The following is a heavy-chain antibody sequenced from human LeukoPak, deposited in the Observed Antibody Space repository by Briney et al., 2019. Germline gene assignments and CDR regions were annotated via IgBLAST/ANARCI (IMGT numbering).Heavy chain of an antibody. CDR2: IYWDDDK. Sequence: SGPTLVNPTQTLTLTSTFSGFSFTTSGMSVGWIRQTPGKALEWLALIYWDDDKRYSPSLQSRLTITKDTSENQVVLTLTNMDPVDTATYFCVHRRDDVRSSYYLMDVWGQGTTVTVSS. V-gene: IGHV2-5*02. CDR3: VHRRDDVRSSYYLMDV. J-gene: IGHJ6*03. CDR1: GFSFTTSGMS. D-gene: IGHD2-2*01.